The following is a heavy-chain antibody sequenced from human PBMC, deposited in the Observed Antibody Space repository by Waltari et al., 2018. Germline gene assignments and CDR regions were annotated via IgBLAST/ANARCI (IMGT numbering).Heavy chain of an antibody. CDR3: ARQEIIVEVTGDGFDI. D-gene: IGHD2-21*02. J-gene: IGHJ3*02. Sequence: QVQLQQWGPGLLKPSEPLSPTCASYGGSFRCYYCVWIRLHPGKGLGWIGEISHSGTTNYNPSLKSRVTISLDTSKNQFSLKLSSVTAADTAVYYCARQEIIVEVTGDGFDIWGQGTMVTVSS. CDR1: GGSFRCYY. V-gene: IGHV4-34*01. CDR2: ISHSGTT.